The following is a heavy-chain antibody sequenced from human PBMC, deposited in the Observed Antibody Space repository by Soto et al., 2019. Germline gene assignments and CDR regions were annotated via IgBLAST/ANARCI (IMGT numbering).Heavy chain of an antibody. D-gene: IGHD2-8*02. CDR3: ARDKITGLFDY. V-gene: IGHV4-31*03. J-gene: IGHJ4*02. CDR2: IYYTGST. CDR1: GDSISRGGYY. Sequence: SETLSLTCTVSGDSISRGGYYWSWIRQHPWKGLEWIGYIYYTGSTYYNPSLKSRVTISVDTSKNPFSLKLTSVTAADTAVYYCARDKITGLFDYWGQGTLVTVSS.